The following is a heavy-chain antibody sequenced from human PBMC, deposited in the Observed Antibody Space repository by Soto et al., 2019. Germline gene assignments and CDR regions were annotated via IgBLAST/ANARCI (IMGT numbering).Heavy chain of an antibody. CDR3: ARDAGGVTGTEGVTWFDP. J-gene: IGHJ5*02. D-gene: IGHD1-7*01. CDR1: GGSISSGGYY. CDR2: IYYSGST. Sequence: QVQLQESGPGLVKPSQTPSLTCTVSGGSISSGGYYWSWIRQHPGKGLEWIGYIYYSGSTYYNPSLKSRVTISVDTSKNQFSLKLSSVTAADTAVYYCARDAGGVTGTEGVTWFDPWGQGTLVTVSS. V-gene: IGHV4-31*03.